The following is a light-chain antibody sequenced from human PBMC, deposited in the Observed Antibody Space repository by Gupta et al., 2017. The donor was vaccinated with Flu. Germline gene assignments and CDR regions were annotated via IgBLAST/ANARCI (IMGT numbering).Light chain of an antibody. Sequence: DRVTITCPASQSNSIYLNWYQQKPGRAPKLQIYAAAGLQSGVPSRFSGSGSGTDFTLTISGLQPEDFATYFCQQSYSTPPTTFGGGTKVDI. J-gene: IGKJ4*01. CDR3: QQSYSTPPTT. V-gene: IGKV1-39*01. CDR1: QSNSIY. CDR2: AAA.